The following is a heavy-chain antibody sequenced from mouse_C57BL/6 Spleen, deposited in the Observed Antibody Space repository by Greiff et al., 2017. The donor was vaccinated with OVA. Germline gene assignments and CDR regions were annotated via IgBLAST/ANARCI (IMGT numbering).Heavy chain of an antibody. CDR2: INPNNGGT. CDR1: GYTFTDYN. J-gene: IGHJ1*03. D-gene: IGHD2-5*01. CDR3: AKRSKDWYFDV. Sequence: EVQLQESGPELVKPGASVKIPCKASGYTFTDYNMDWVKQSHGKSLEWIGDINPNNGGTIYNQKFKGKATLTVDKSSSTAYMELRSLTSEDTAVYYCAKRSKDWYFDVWGTGTTVTVSS. V-gene: IGHV1-18*01.